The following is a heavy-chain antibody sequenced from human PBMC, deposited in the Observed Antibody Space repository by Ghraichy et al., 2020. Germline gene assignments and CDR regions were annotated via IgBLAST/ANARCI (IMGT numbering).Heavy chain of an antibody. CDR3: AGEGPGTGGEVVGFYYYGLDV. V-gene: IGHV3-74*01. D-gene: IGHD3-16*01. Sequence: GGSLRLSCAASGFSFSNYWMHWVRQVPGKGLVWVSRINNDGSSKSYADSVKGRFTISRDNAKNTLYLQMNSLRAEDTAVYYCAGEGPGTGGEVVGFYYYGLDVWGQGTTVTVSS. CDR2: INNDGSSK. J-gene: IGHJ6*02. CDR1: GFSFSNYW.